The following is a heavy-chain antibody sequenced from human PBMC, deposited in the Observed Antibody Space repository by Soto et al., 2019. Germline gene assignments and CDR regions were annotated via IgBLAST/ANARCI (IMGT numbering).Heavy chain of an antibody. CDR2: IIPMFRTA. CDR1: GGTFSTYA. D-gene: IGHD6-13*01. J-gene: IGHJ6*02. CDR3: ARDQQPKRGGYYYYSAMDV. Sequence: QVQLVQSGAEVKKPGSSVKVSCKASGGTFSTYAINWVRQAPGHGLEWMGGIIPMFRTAEYAQQFQGRVTITADEPTSTAYMELSSLRSEDTAVYYCARDQQPKRGGYYYYSAMDVWGQGTTVTVSS. V-gene: IGHV1-69*01.